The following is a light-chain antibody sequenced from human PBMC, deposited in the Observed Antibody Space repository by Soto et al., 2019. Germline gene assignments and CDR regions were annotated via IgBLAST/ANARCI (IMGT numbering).Light chain of an antibody. J-gene: IGLJ1*01. Sequence: QSVLTQPPSASGTPGQRVTISCSGSDSNIGSNTVNWYQQLPGTAPKLLIYSNNQRPSGVPDRFSGSKSGTSASLAINGLQFEYEADYYCAEWDDSLYVCGTGPNVTVL. CDR2: SNN. CDR3: AEWDDSLYV. CDR1: DSNIGSNT. V-gene: IGLV1-44*01.